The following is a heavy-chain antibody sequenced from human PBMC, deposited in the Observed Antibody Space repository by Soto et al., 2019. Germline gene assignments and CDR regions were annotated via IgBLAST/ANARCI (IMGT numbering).Heavy chain of an antibody. CDR1: GFTFSSYA. D-gene: IGHD5-12*01. V-gene: IGHV3-23*01. J-gene: IGHJ4*02. Sequence: GGSLRLSCAASGFTFSSYAMSWVRQAPGKGLEWVSAISGSGGSTYYADSVKGRFTISRDNSKNKLYLQMNSLRAEDTAVYYCAKDVGYELYYFDYWGQGTLVTVSS. CDR3: AKDVGYELYYFDY. CDR2: ISGSGGST.